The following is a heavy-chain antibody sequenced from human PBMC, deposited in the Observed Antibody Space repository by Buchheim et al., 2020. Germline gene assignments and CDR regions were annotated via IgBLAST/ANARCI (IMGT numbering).Heavy chain of an antibody. CDR2: IYYSGST. CDR3: ARYGDYGISHGRSYGMDV. J-gene: IGHJ6*02. V-gene: IGHV4-59*01. D-gene: IGHD4-17*01. Sequence: QVQLQESGPGLVKPSETLSLTCTVSGGSISSYYWSWIRQPPGKGLEWIGYIYYSGSTNYNPSLKRRVTISVDTSKNQFSLKLSSVTAADTAVYYCARYGDYGISHGRSYGMDVWGQGTT. CDR1: GGSISSYY.